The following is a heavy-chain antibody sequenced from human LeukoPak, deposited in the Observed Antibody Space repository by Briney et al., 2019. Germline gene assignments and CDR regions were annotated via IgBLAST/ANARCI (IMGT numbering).Heavy chain of an antibody. J-gene: IGHJ4*02. CDR1: GFTLRTYA. Sequence: GGSLRLSCVASGFTLRTYAMHWVRQAPGKGLEWVAVIPSDGSKKFYSDSVKGQFTISRDNSKTTLYLQMNSLRTEDTGVYFCVRDAGGYWGQGTLVTVSS. V-gene: IGHV3-30-3*01. CDR3: VRDAGGY. CDR2: IPSDGSKK. D-gene: IGHD1-14*01.